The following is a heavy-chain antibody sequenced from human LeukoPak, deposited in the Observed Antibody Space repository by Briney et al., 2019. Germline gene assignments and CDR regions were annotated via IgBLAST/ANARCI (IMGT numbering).Heavy chain of an antibody. D-gene: IGHD3-9*01. CDR1: GGSISSGHYY. Sequence: SQTLPLTCTVSGGSISSGHYYWSWIRQPPGKGLECIGYIYYCGSTYYNPSLKSRVTISVDTSHNQFSLKLSSLSIADTAVYYGARVSHDTLTGYYAIDYWGQETLVTVSS. V-gene: IGHV4-30-4*01. J-gene: IGHJ4*02. CDR3: ARVSHDTLTGYYAIDY. CDR2: IYYCGST.